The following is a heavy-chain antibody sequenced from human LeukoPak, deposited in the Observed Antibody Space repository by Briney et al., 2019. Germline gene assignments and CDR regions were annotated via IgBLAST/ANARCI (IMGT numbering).Heavy chain of an antibody. Sequence: GGSLRLSCVASGFTFRSYEMNWVRQAPGKGLEWVSYISSSFTTNYADSVKGRFTISRDDAKNSLYLQMNSLRAEDTAVYYCARLYSYDSLDYWGQGTLVTVSS. CDR1: GFTFRSYE. J-gene: IGHJ4*02. CDR3: ARLYSYDSLDY. V-gene: IGHV3-48*03. D-gene: IGHD3-16*02. CDR2: ISSSFTT.